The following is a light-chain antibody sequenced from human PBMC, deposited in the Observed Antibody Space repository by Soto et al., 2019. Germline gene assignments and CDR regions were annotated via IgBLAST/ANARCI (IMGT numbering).Light chain of an antibody. CDR2: NVS. CDR1: SGDVAAYNY. Sequence: QSVLTQPGSVSGSPGQSVTISCTGTSGDVAAYNYVSWYQQHPGKAPRLMIYNVSQRPSWVPDCFSGSKSGNTASLTISGLLAEDDADYYCSSFVGSLYVFGAGTKVTVL. J-gene: IGLJ1*01. CDR3: SSFVGSLYV. V-gene: IGLV2-11*01.